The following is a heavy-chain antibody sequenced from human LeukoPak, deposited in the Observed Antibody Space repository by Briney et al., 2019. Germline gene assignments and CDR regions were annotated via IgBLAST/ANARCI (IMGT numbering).Heavy chain of an antibody. Sequence: SETLSLTCTVSGGSISNNNYYWDWIRQPPGKGLEWIGSILYSGRTYYNPSLKSRVTISVDTSKNEFSLKLSSVTAADTAVYYCAVHYCSSTSCYLDYWGQGTLVTVSS. CDR2: ILYSGRT. J-gene: IGHJ4*02. D-gene: IGHD2-2*01. CDR1: GGSISNNNYY. CDR3: AVHYCSSTSCYLDY. V-gene: IGHV4-39*01.